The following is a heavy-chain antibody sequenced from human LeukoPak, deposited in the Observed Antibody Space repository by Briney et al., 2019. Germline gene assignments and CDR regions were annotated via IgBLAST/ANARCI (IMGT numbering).Heavy chain of an antibody. CDR1: GFTFDDYG. J-gene: IGHJ4*02. CDR2: ISRSGSTK. Sequence: GGSLRLSCATSGFTFDDYGMSWVRQAPGKGLEWVSSISRSGSTKYYADSVKGRFTISRDNAKNSLFLQMNSLRAEDTAVYYCAREGRAVSGPFDYWGQGTLVTVSS. D-gene: IGHD6-19*01. CDR3: AREGRAVSGPFDY. V-gene: IGHV3-11*04.